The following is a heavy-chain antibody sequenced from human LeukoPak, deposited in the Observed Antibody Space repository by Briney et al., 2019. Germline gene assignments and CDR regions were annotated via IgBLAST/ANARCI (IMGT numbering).Heavy chain of an antibody. CDR3: AGLYGGSYAY. CDR2: ISDSGGST. CDR1: GLTLSSYA. J-gene: IGHJ4*02. D-gene: IGHD3-16*01. Sequence: GGSLRLPCVASGLTLSSYAMTWVRQAPGKGLEWVSTISDSGGSTFYADSVKGRFTISRDNSKNTLFLQISNLRAEDTAIYYCAGLYGGSYAYWGQGTLVTVSS. V-gene: IGHV3-23*01.